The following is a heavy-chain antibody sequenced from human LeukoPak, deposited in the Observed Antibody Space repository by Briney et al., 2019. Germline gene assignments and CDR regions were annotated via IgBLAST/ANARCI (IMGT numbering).Heavy chain of an antibody. CDR3: ARFSRIVVVPAAIAGRLYYGMDV. CDR2: IYYSGST. V-gene: IGHV4-59*12. CDR1: GGSISSYY. D-gene: IGHD2-2*01. Sequence: PSETLSLTCTVSGGSISSYYWSWIRQPPGKGLEWIGYIYYSGSTNYNPSLKSRVTISVDTSKNQFSLKLSSVTAADTAVYYCARFSRIVVVPAAIAGRLYYGMDVWGQGTTVTVSS. J-gene: IGHJ6*02.